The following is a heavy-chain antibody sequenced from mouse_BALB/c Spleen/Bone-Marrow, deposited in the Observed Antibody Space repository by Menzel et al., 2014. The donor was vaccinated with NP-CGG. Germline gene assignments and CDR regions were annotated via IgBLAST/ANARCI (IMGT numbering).Heavy chain of an antibody. CDR3: ARGAYYGNYFDY. Sequence: VQRVESGAELIKPGASVKISCKATGYTFSSYWIEWVKQRPGHGLEWIGEILPGSGSTNYNEKFKGKATFTADTSSNTAYMQLSSLTSEDSAVYYCARGAYYGNYFDYWGQGTTHTVSS. J-gene: IGHJ2*01. V-gene: IGHV1-9*01. D-gene: IGHD2-10*01. CDR1: GYTFSSYW. CDR2: ILPGSGST.